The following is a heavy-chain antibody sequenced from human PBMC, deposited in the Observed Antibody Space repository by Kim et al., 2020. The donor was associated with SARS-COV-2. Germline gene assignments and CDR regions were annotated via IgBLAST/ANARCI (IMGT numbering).Heavy chain of an antibody. V-gene: IGHV1-2*06. Sequence: ASVKVSCKASGYTFTGYYMHWVRQAPGQGLEWMGRINPNSGGTNYAQKFQGRVTMTRDTSISTAYMELSRLRSDDTAVYYCARAYYYGYWFDPWGQGTLVTVSS. CDR3: ARAYYYGYWFDP. J-gene: IGHJ5*02. CDR2: INPNSGGT. D-gene: IGHD3-10*01. CDR1: GYTFTGYY.